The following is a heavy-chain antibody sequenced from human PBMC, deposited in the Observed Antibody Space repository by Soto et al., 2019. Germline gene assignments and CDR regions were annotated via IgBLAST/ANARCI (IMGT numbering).Heavy chain of an antibody. CDR1: GGSISGFY. Sequence: QVQLQESGPGLVKPSETLSLTCTVSGGSISGFYWSWIRQPPGKGLEWIGYIYYSGSTNYNPSLKSRVTISVDTSKNQSSLKLRSVTAADTAVYYCARGLWNDVVHFDSWGQGTLVTVSS. J-gene: IGHJ4*02. CDR2: IYYSGST. CDR3: ARGLWNDVVHFDS. D-gene: IGHD1-1*01. V-gene: IGHV4-59*08.